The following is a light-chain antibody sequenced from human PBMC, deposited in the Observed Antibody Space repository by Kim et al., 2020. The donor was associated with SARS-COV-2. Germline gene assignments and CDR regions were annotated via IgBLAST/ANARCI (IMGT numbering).Light chain of an antibody. Sequence: DIQMTQSPSSLSASVGDTVTITCRASQSIRTYLNWYQQKPRKAPKLLIFAASTLQSGVPSRFSGSGSGTDFTVTINSLQPEDFATYYCQQSFDTPVTFGQGTRLEIK. V-gene: IGKV1-39*01. CDR1: QSIRTY. J-gene: IGKJ5*01. CDR3: QQSFDTPVT. CDR2: AAS.